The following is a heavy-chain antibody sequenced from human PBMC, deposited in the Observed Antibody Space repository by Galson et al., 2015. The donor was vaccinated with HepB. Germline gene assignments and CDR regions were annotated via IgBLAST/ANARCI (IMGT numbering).Heavy chain of an antibody. D-gene: IGHD3-16*02. CDR1: GYTFTSYG. CDR3: ARDLGNNYVWGSYPVPLDY. Sequence: SVKVSCKASGYTFTSYGISWARQAPGQGLEWMGWISAYNGNTNYAQKLQGRVTMTTDTSTSTAYMELRSLRSDDTAVYYCARDLGNNYVWGSYPVPLDYWGQGTLVTVSS. V-gene: IGHV1-18*04. CDR2: ISAYNGNT. J-gene: IGHJ4*02.